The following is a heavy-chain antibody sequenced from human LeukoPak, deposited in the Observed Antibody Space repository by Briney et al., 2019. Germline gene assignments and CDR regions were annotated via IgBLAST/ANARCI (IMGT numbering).Heavy chain of an antibody. CDR2: IRSKAYGGTT. CDR3: TRDHQFYDSSGYYDY. D-gene: IGHD3-22*01. J-gene: IGHJ4*02. V-gene: IGHV3-49*04. CDR1: GFTFGDYA. Sequence: GGSLRLSCTASGFTFGDYAMSWVRPAPGKGLEWVGFIRSKAYGGTTEYAASVKGRFTISRDDSKSIAYLQMNSLKTEDTAVYYCTRDHQFYDSSGYYDYWGQGTLVTVSS.